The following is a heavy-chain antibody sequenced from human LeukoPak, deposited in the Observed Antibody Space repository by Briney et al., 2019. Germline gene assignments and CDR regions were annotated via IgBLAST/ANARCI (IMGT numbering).Heavy chain of an antibody. V-gene: IGHV3-30*04. J-gene: IGHJ3*02. CDR3: ARDQYPGYSSSWGHGSGAFDI. CDR2: ISYDGSNK. Sequence: PGGSLRLSCAASGFTFSSYAMHWVRQAPGKGLEWVAVISYDGSNKYYADSVKGRFTISRDNSKSTLYLQMNSLRAEDTAVYYCARDQYPGYSSSWGHGSGAFDIWGQGTMVTVSS. CDR1: GFTFSSYA. D-gene: IGHD6-13*01.